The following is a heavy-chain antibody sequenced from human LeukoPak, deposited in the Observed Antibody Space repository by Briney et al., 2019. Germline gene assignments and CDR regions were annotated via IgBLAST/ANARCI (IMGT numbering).Heavy chain of an antibody. Sequence: SETLSLTCTVSGDSLRSYYWSWLRQPPGKGLEWSGYIYYSGSTNYNPSLKSRVTMLVGRFGNPFSLRLTSVTAADTAVYYWARGGPNSSGYAGDGFDVWGQGTMVAVSS. J-gene: IGHJ3*01. V-gene: IGHV4-59*01. CDR3: ARGGPNSSGYAGDGFDV. CDR1: GDSLRSYY. CDR2: IYYSGST. D-gene: IGHD3-22*01.